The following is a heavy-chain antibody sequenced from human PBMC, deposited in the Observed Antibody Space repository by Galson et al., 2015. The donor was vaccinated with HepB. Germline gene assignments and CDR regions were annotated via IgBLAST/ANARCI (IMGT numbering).Heavy chain of an antibody. CDR1: GGSISSYY. D-gene: IGHD3-16*02. J-gene: IGHJ6*02. Sequence: ETLSLTCTVSGGSISSYYWSWIRQPAGKGLEWIGRIYTSGSTNYNPSLKSRVTMSVDTSKNQFSLMLSSVTAADTAVYYCARDGAVGLGELSIKTYYYYGMDVWGQGTTVTVSS. CDR2: IYTSGST. CDR3: ARDGAVGLGELSIKTYYYYGMDV. V-gene: IGHV4-4*07.